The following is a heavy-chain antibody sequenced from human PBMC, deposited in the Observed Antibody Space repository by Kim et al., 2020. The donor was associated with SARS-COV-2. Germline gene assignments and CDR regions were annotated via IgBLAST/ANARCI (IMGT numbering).Heavy chain of an antibody. Sequence: AQKFQGRVTMTRNTSISTAYMELSSLRSEDTAVYYCASGYGSGSYHWFDPWGQGTLVTVSS. J-gene: IGHJ5*02. V-gene: IGHV1-8*01. CDR3: ASGYGSGSYHWFDP. D-gene: IGHD3-10*01.